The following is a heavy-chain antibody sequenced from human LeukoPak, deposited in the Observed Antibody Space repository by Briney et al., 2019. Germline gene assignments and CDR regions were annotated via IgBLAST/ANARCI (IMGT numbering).Heavy chain of an antibody. CDR3: ARITGIEAAGDY. J-gene: IGHJ4*02. D-gene: IGHD6-25*01. V-gene: IGHV3-7*04. Sequence: GGSLRLSCAASGFTFSDYEMSWVRQAPGKGLEWVANIKHDGSEKFYVDSVKGRFTISRDNAENSLYLQLNSLRDEDTAVYYCARITGIEAAGDYWGQGTLVTVSS. CDR1: GFTFSDYE. CDR2: IKHDGSEK.